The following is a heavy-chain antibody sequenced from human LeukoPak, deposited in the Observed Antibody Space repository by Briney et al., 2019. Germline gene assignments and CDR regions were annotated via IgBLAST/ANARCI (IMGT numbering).Heavy chain of an antibody. CDR3: AKNPPSTMTPPTGYS. Sequence: SSETLSLTCGVSGDSISSGNWWSWVRQPAGKGLEWIGEISHSGSTNYNPSLKSRVTISLDKSKNQLSLKLSSVTAADTAVYYCAKNPPSTMTPPTGYSWGQGTLVAVSS. J-gene: IGHJ4*02. V-gene: IGHV4-4*02. CDR1: GDSISSGNW. D-gene: IGHD5/OR15-5a*01. CDR2: ISHSGST.